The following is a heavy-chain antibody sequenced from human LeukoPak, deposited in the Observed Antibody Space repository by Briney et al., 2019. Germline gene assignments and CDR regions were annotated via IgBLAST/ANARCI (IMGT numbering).Heavy chain of an antibody. V-gene: IGHV1-46*01. J-gene: IGHJ4*02. CDR2: INPSYCST. D-gene: IGHD1-14*01. Sequence: GASVKVSCKASGYTFTSYYMHWVRQAPGQGLEWMGIINPSYCSTSYAQKFQGRITMTRDTSTSTVYMELSSLRSEDTAVYYCARDRNQGYFDYWGQGTLDTVSS. CDR1: GYTFTSYY. CDR3: ARDRNQGYFDY.